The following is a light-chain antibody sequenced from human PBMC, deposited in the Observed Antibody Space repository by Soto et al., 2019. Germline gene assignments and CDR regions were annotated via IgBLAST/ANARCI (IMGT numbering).Light chain of an antibody. CDR3: QQYGGSPIT. Sequence: ENVLTQSPGTLSLSPGERATLSCRASQSISRTYLAWYQQKPVQAPRLLIYATSSRATGIPDRFSGSGSGTDFTLTISRLEPEDFAVYYCQQYGGSPITFGQGTRLEI. CDR2: ATS. CDR1: QSISRTY. V-gene: IGKV3-20*01. J-gene: IGKJ5*01.